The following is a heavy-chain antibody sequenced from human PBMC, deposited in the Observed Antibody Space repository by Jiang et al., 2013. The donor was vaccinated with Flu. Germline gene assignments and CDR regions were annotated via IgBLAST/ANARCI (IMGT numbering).Heavy chain of an antibody. CDR2: ISAYNGNT. CDR1: GYTFTSYG. V-gene: IGHV1-18*01. J-gene: IGHJ4*02. Sequence: SGAEVKKPGASVKVSCKASGYTFTSYGISWVRRAPGQGLEWMGWISAYNGNTNYAQKLQGRVTMTTDTSTSTAYMELRSLRSDDTAVYYCARDPEDSSGWYPLPSDPDYWGQGTLVTVSS. D-gene: IGHD6-19*01. CDR3: ARDPEDSSGWYPLPSDPDY.